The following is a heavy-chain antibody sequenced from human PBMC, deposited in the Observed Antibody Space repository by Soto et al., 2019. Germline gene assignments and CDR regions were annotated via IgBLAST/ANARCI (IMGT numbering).Heavy chain of an antibody. CDR1: GFTFSSYS. CDR3: AKGSRLHLGEFPD. V-gene: IGHV3-48*02. CDR2: IRSSSSTI. Sequence: EVQLVESGGGLVQPGGSLRLSCAASGFTFSSYSMNWVRQAPGKGLEWVSYIRSSSSTIYYADSVKGRFTISRDNAKNSLYLQMNSLRDEDTAVYYCAKGSRLHLGEFPDGGQGTLVTVSS. J-gene: IGHJ4*02. D-gene: IGHD3-16*01.